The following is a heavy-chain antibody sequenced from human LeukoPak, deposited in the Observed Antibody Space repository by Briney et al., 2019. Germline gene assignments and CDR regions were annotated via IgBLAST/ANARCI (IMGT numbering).Heavy chain of an antibody. CDR3: ARAETLAAIYFDF. Sequence: SETLSLTCSVSGGSISPYYWSWIRQPPGKGLEWIGYIFYSGITTYNPSLKSRVTISLDSSENQFFLRLTSVTAADTAMYYCARAETLAAIYFDFWGQGSLVTVSS. J-gene: IGHJ4*02. D-gene: IGHD6-25*01. V-gene: IGHV4-59*01. CDR1: GGSISPYY. CDR2: IFYSGIT.